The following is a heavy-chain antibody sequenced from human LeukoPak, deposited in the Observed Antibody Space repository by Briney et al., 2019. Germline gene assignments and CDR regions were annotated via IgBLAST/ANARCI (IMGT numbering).Heavy chain of an antibody. D-gene: IGHD3-10*01. J-gene: IGHJ4*02. CDR1: GFTFSSYS. Sequence: GGSLRLSCAASGFTFSSYSMNWVRQAPGKGLEWVSYISSSGSTIYYADSVKGRFTISRDNAKNSLYLQMNSLRAEDTAVYYCARLGVRGVIGSGYWGQGTLVTVSS. CDR2: ISSSGSTI. V-gene: IGHV3-48*04. CDR3: ARLGVRGVIGSGY.